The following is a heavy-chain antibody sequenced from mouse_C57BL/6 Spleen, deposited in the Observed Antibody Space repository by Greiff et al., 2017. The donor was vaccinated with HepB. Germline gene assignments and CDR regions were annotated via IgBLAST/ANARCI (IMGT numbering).Heavy chain of an antibody. Sequence: EVQRVESGGGLVKPGGSLKLSCAASGFTFSSYAMSWVRQTPEKRLEWVATISDGGSYTYYPDNVKGRFTISRDNAKNNLYLQMSHLKSEDTAMYYCARAGFPYWYFDVWGTGTTVTVSS. CDR2: ISDGGSYT. V-gene: IGHV5-4*01. CDR1: GFTFSSYA. CDR3: ARAGFPYWYFDV. J-gene: IGHJ1*03.